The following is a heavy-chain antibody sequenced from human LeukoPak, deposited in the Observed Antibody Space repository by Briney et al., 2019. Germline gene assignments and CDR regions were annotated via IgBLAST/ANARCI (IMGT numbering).Heavy chain of an antibody. CDR3: ARHSVVVVAERVAHFDY. CDR2: IHFTGSI. CDR1: GGFISSSDYY. J-gene: IGHJ4*02. Sequence: PSETLSLTCTVSGGFISSSDYYWGWIRQPPGKGLGWIGSIHFTGSIYSNPSLKSRVTISVDTSKNQFSLRLSSVTAADTAVYYCARHSVVVVAERVAHFDYWGQGTLVTVSS. V-gene: IGHV4-39*01. D-gene: IGHD2-15*01.